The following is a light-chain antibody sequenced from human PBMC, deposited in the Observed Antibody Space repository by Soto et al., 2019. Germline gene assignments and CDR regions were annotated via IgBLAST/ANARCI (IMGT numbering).Light chain of an antibody. Sequence: DIKMTQSPPSLSASVGDRATITCRASQSMSDYVSWYQHKPGEGPKLLIYAASSRERGVPARFSGSGSGTDFTLTISYLQPEDFATYYCQQTYSPPETFGRGTKVDIK. J-gene: IGKJ3*01. CDR1: QSMSDY. V-gene: IGKV1-39*01. CDR2: AAS. CDR3: QQTYSPPET.